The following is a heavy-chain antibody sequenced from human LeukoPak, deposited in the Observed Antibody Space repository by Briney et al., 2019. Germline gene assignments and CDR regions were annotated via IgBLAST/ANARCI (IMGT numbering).Heavy chain of an antibody. CDR1: GYTFTSYG. CDR3: ARVRYFWSGYYGPRDAFDI. Sequence: ASVKVSCKASGYTFTSYGISWVRQAPGQGLEWMGWISAYNGNTNYAQKLQGRVTMTTDTSTSTAYMELRSLRSDDTAVYYCARVRYFWSGYYGPRDAFDIWGQGTMVTVSS. J-gene: IGHJ3*02. D-gene: IGHD3-3*01. V-gene: IGHV1-18*01. CDR2: ISAYNGNT.